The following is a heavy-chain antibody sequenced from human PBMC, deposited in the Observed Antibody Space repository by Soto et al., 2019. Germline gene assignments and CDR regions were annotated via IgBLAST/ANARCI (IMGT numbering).Heavy chain of an antibody. V-gene: IGHV1-2*04. CDR2: INPKGGGT. CDR3: ARGLEAARPCYFDY. Sequence: ASVKVSFKASGYTFTGYYMHWVRQSPGQGLVWMGWINPKGGGTNCAQEFQGWVSMTRDTSISTAYMELSRLRSDDTAVYYCARGLEAARPCYFDYWGQGTLVTVSS. D-gene: IGHD6-13*01. J-gene: IGHJ4*02. CDR1: GYTFTGYY.